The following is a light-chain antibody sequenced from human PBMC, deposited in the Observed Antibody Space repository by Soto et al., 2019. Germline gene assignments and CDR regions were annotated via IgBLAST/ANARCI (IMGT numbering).Light chain of an antibody. CDR1: QSVSTN. J-gene: IGKJ1*01. CDR2: GAS. CDR3: QHYNHWPPWT. Sequence: EIVMTQSPATLSVSPGERATLSCRASQSVSTNLAWYQQKLGQAPRLLIYGASTRATGIPARFSGSGSGTEFTLTISSLQSEDFAVYYCQHYNHWPPWTFGHGTKVEIK. V-gene: IGKV3-15*01.